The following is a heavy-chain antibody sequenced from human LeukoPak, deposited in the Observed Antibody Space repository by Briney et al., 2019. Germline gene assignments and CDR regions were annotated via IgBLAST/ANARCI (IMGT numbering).Heavy chain of an antibody. CDR2: LSSTSSDK. Sequence: GGSLRLSCAASGFSFGSYSMNWVRQASEKGLEWVSSLSSTSSDKRYAESVTGRFTISRDNPKNSVYLQMNSLRVEDTAVYYCARQGRSYINPNRGWFDPWGQGTLVSVSS. D-gene: IGHD2/OR15-2a*01. V-gene: IGHV3-21*06. J-gene: IGHJ5*02. CDR3: ARQGRSYINPNRGWFDP. CDR1: GFSFGSYS.